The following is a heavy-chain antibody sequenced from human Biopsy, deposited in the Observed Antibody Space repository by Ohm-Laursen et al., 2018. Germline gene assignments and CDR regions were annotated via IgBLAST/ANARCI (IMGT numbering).Heavy chain of an antibody. CDR1: GFTFSDYA. J-gene: IGHJ4*02. V-gene: IGHV3-23*01. Sequence: SLRLSCAASGFTFSDYAMSWVRQAPGKGLEWVAGIYGGGFGTYYADSVKGRFSISRDNPENTLYLHMNSLRAEDTAVYFCAKFEGDPTPSYYFDYWGQGTLVTVSS. CDR3: AKFEGDPTPSYYFDY. CDR2: IYGGGFGT. D-gene: IGHD3-10*01.